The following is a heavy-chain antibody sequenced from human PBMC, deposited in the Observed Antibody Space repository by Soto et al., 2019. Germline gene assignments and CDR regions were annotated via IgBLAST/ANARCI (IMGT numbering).Heavy chain of an antibody. D-gene: IGHD3-22*01. CDR3: AKPEKASYDSSGYYYSQAFDY. V-gene: IGHV3-9*01. Sequence: PGGSLRLSCAASGFTFDDYAMHWVRQAPGKGLEWVSGISWNSGSIGYADSVKGRFTISRDNAKNSLYLQMNSLRAEDTALYYCAKPEKASYDSSGYYYSQAFDYWGQGTLVTVSS. J-gene: IGHJ4*02. CDR1: GFTFDDYA. CDR2: ISWNSGSI.